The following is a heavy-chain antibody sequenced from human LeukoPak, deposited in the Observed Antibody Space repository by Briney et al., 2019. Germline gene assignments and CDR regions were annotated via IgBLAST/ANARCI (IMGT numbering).Heavy chain of an antibody. V-gene: IGHV1-3*01. D-gene: IGHD7-27*01. CDR2: INAGNGNT. Sequence: ASVKVSCKASGYTFTSYAMHWVRQAPGQRLEWMGWINAGNGNTKYPQKFQGRVTITRDTSASTAYMELSSLRSEDTAVYYCVRTPPNWGADYWGQGTLVTVSS. CDR3: VRTPPNWGADY. CDR1: GYTFTSYA. J-gene: IGHJ4*02.